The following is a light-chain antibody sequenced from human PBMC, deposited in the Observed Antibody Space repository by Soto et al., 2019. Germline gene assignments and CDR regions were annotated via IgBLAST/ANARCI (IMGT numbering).Light chain of an antibody. Sequence: EIVFTQSPGTLSFSPGETATLSCRASQTVNSDYLAWFQQRPGQAPRLLIFATSRRATDIPDRFSGSGSGTDFTPTISRLEPEDFAVYFCQQYGSSPTFGQGTKVDI. CDR3: QQYGSSPT. CDR1: QTVNSDY. V-gene: IGKV3-20*01. CDR2: ATS. J-gene: IGKJ1*01.